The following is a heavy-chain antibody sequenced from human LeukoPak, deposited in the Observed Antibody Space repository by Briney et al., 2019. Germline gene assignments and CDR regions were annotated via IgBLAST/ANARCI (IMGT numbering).Heavy chain of an antibody. Sequence: GGSLRLSCGAPGFALSSHWMTWVRQVPGRGPEWVANVNRDGSETYYLDSVKGRFTISKDNAKNSLYLQMNSLRAEDTALFHCARNNGMDVWGQGTTVIVSS. CDR3: ARNNGMDV. V-gene: IGHV3-7*03. CDR2: VNRDGSET. J-gene: IGHJ6*02. CDR1: GFALSSHW.